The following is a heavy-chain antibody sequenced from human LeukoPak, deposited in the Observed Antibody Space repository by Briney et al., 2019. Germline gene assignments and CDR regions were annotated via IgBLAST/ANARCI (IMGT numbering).Heavy chain of an antibody. V-gene: IGHV3-23*01. CDR1: GFTFSSYA. CDR2: ISGSGGST. CDR3: AKDGQLSSWYDAFDI. D-gene: IGHD6-13*01. Sequence: GGFLRLSCAASGFTFSSYAMSWVRQAPGKGLEWVSAISGSGGSTYYADSVKGRFTISRDNSKNTLYLQMNSLRAEDTAVYYCAKDGQLSSWYDAFDIWGQGTMVTVSS. J-gene: IGHJ3*02.